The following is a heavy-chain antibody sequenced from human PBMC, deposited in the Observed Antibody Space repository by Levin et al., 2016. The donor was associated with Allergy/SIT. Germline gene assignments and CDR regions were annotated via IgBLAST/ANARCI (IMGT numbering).Heavy chain of an antibody. CDR1: GYTFTSYG. CDR3: AKDFNCKTINCYSYGLDV. J-gene: IGHJ6*02. D-gene: IGHD2-21*01. Sequence: ASVKVSCKASGYTFTSYGISWVRQAPGQGLEWMGWISAYNGNTNYSPKLQGRVTITRDTSASTVYMELSSLRSEDTAVYYCAKDFNCKTINCYSYGLDVWGQGTTVTVSS. V-gene: IGHV1-18*04. CDR2: ISAYNGNT.